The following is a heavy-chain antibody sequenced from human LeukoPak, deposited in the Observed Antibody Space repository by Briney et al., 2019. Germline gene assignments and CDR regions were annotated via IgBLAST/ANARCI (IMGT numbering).Heavy chain of an antibody. Sequence: ASVKVSCKASGYSFTDCYLHWVRQAPGQGLEWMGWINPKSGGTKYAQKFQGRVTMTRDTSINTAYMELSRLRSDDTAVYYCARDGPGEKSNFNFWGQGTLVTVSS. V-gene: IGHV1-2*02. D-gene: IGHD1-26*01. J-gene: IGHJ4*02. CDR2: INPKSGGT. CDR3: ARDGPGEKSNFNF. CDR1: GYSFTDCY.